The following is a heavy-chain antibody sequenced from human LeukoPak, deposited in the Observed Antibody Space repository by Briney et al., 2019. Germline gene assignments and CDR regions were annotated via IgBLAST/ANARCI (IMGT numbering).Heavy chain of an antibody. CDR1: GFTFSKFP. J-gene: IGHJ3*02. CDR3: AKSLFTSATGTGRAFHI. D-gene: IGHD1-1*01. CDR2: ISASGDVT. V-gene: IGHV3-23*01. Sequence: PGGSLRLSCAASGFTFSKFPMGWVRQAPGRGLEWVSAISASGDVTFYADSLRGWFTISRDNSKSTLYLQMNGLRAEDTAIFYCAKSLFTSATGTGRAFHIWGQGTRVTVSS.